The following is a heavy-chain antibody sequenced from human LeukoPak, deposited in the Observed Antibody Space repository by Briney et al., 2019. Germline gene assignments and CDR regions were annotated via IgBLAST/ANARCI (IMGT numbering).Heavy chain of an antibody. V-gene: IGHV1-69*13. J-gene: IGHJ3*02. D-gene: IGHD5-12*01. CDR3: ARDAGGGYENAFDI. Sequence: SVKVSCKAPGGTFSSYAISWVRQAPGQGLEWMGGIIPIFGTANYAQKFQGRVTITADESTSTAYMELSSLRSEDTAVYYCARDAGGGYENAFDIWGQGTMVTVSS. CDR2: IIPIFGTA. CDR1: GGTFSSYA.